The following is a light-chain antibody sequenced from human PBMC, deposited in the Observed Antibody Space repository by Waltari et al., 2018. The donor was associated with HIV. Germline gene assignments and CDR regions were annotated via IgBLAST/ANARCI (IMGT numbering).Light chain of an antibody. Sequence: EIVLPQSPGTLSLSPGERATLSCRASPSPSSSYLAWYQQKPGQAPRLLIYGAASRATGIPDRFSGSGSGTDFTLTISRLEPEDFAVYYCQQYGSSPLTFGGGTKVEIK. J-gene: IGKJ4*01. CDR1: PSPSSSY. CDR2: GAA. V-gene: IGKV3-20*01. CDR3: QQYGSSPLT.